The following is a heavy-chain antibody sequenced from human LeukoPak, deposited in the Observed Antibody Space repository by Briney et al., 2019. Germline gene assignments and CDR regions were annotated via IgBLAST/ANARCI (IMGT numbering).Heavy chain of an antibody. CDR1: GYTFTGYY. D-gene: IGHD2-15*01. CDR2: INPNSGGT. Sequence: ASVKVSCKAFGYTFTGYYMHWVRQAPGQGLEWMGWINPNSGGTNYAQKFQGRVTMTRDTSISTAYMELSRLRSDDTAVYYCARDPGGVVVVAANGWWFDPWGQGTLVTVSS. V-gene: IGHV1-2*02. CDR3: ARDPGGVVVVAANGWWFDP. J-gene: IGHJ5*02.